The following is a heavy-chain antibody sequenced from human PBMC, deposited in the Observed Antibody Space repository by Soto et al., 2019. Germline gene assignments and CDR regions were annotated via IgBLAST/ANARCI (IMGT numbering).Heavy chain of an antibody. CDR2: ISSSSSYT. Sequence: GGSLRLSCAAPGFTFSYYYMSWIRQSPGKGLEWVSYISSSSSYTNYADSVKGRFTISRDNAKNSLYLQMNSLRAEDTAVYYCARGEGGSSWYPDYWGQGTLVTVSS. J-gene: IGHJ4*02. CDR3: ARGEGGSSWYPDY. D-gene: IGHD6-13*01. V-gene: IGHV3-11*06. CDR1: GFTFSYYY.